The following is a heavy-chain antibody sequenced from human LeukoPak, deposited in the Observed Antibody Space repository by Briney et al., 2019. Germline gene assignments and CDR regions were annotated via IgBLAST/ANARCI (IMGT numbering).Heavy chain of an antibody. CDR3: ARDDGSSGFYYVDS. Sequence: QPGGSLRRSCAASGLSVSNNYMSWVRQAPGKGPEWVSVIYTGGTTYYADSVKGRFTISRDNAKNMVYLHMKSLRVDDTAVYYCARDDGSSGFYYVDSWGQGTLVTVSS. CDR2: IYTGGTT. CDR1: GLSVSNNY. V-gene: IGHV3-66*01. J-gene: IGHJ4*02. D-gene: IGHD3-22*01.